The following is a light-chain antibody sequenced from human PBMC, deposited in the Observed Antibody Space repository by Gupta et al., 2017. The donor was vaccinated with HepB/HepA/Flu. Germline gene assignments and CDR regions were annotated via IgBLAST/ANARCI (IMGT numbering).Light chain of an antibody. J-gene: IGLJ2*01. CDR2: DVS. CDR3: SSYTSIGLV. CDR1: GGYKY. V-gene: IGLV2-14*03. Sequence: QSALTQPASVSGSRGQSINISCTGTGGYKYVSWYQQPPVRAPKLIIYDVSNRPSGVSNRFSGSKCGNTASLTISGLQAEDEADYYCSSYTSIGLVFGGVTKLTVL.